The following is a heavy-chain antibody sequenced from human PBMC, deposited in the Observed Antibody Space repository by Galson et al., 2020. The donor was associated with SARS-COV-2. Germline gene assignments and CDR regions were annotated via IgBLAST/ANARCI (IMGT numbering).Heavy chain of an antibody. V-gene: IGHV4-59*01. J-gene: IGHJ4*02. D-gene: IGHD3-16*01. CDR2: IYNSGTT. CDR1: GGSISPYY. Sequence: ASETLSLTCTVSGGSISPYYWSWIRQPPGKGLAWIGYIYNSGTTKYSPSLKSRVTISTDTSINQISLKLSSVSPADTAVYYCARGAYDGRRNRGSVFDYWGQGALVTVSS. CDR3: ARGAYDGRRNRGSVFDY.